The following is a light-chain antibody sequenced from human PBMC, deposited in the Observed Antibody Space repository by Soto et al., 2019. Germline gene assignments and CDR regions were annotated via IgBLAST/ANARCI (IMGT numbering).Light chain of an antibody. CDR2: RGS. CDR1: PSVDSDD. Sequence: EAVLTQSPGTLSLSPGERATLSCRASPSVDSDDLAWYQQKPGQAPRRLIFRGSFTATGVPDRFSGSQSGTYFTLTISGLEPEDFAVYYCQQYGSSPLTCGGGTRV. V-gene: IGKV3-20*01. CDR3: QQYGSSPLT. J-gene: IGKJ4*01.